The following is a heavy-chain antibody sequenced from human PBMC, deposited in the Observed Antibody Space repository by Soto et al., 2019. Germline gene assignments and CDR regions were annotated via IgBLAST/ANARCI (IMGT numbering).Heavy chain of an antibody. J-gene: IGHJ6*02. V-gene: IGHV1-46*01. Sequence: ASVKVSCKASGYTFTSYYMHWVRQAPGQGLEWMGIINPSGGSTSYAQKFQGRVTMTRDTSMSTVYMELSSLRSEDTAVYYCAGAKAGWFGKLSIFRSYGMDVWGQGTPVTVSS. CDR1: GYTFTSYY. CDR3: AGAKAGWFGKLSIFRSYGMDV. CDR2: INPSGGST. D-gene: IGHD3-10*01.